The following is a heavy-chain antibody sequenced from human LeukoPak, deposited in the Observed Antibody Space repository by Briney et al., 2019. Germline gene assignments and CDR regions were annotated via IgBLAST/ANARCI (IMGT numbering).Heavy chain of an antibody. CDR2: IKQDGSER. Sequence: GGSLRLSCAASGFTFSSYWMSWVRQAPGKGLEWVANIKQDGSERYYVDSVKGRFTISRDSAKNSLYLQMNSLRAEDTAVYYCARDGGDCSSTSCYPNWFDPWGQGTLVTVSS. CDR1: GFTFSSYW. J-gene: IGHJ5*02. CDR3: ARDGGDCSSTSCYPNWFDP. V-gene: IGHV3-7*01. D-gene: IGHD2-2*03.